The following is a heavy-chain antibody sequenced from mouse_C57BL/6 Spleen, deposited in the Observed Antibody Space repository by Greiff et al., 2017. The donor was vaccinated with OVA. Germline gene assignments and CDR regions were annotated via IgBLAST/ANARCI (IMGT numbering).Heavy chain of an antibody. CDR1: GYTFTSYW. J-gene: IGHJ3*01. V-gene: IGHV1-53*01. D-gene: IGHD1-1*01. CDR2: INPSNGGT. CDR3: ARSAEVYYYGSGYFAY. Sequence: VQLQQPGTELVKPGASVKLSCKASGYTFTSYWMHWVKQRPGQGLEWIGNINPSNGGTNYNEKFKSKATLTVDKSSSTAYMQLSSLTSEDSAVYYCARSAEVYYYGSGYFAYWGQGTLVTVSA.